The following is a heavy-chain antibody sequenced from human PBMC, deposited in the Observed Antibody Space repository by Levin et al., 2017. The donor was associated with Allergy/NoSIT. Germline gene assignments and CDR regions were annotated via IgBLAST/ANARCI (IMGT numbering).Heavy chain of an antibody. CDR2: ISWNSGSI. J-gene: IGHJ3*02. CDR1: GFTFDDYA. V-gene: IGHV3-9*01. CDR3: AKGTYYYDSSGYSAFDI. D-gene: IGHD3-22*01. Sequence: GGSLRLSCAASGFTFDDYAMHWVRQAPGKGLEWVSGISWNSGSIGYADSVKGRFTISRDNAKNSLYLQMNSLRAEDTALYYCAKGTYYYDSSGYSAFDIWGQGTMVTVSS.